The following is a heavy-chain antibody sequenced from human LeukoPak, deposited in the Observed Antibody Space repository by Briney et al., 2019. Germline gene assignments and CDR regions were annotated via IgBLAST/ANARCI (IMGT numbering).Heavy chain of an antibody. J-gene: IGHJ4*02. D-gene: IGHD3-10*01. Sequence: GGSLRLSCAASGFTVSSNYMSWVRQAPGKGLEWVSVIYSGGSTYYADSVKGRFTISRDNSKNTLYLQMNSLRAEDTAVYYCARGRGRRWFGRPGYFDYWGQGTLVTVSS. CDR2: IYSGGST. V-gene: IGHV3-66*01. CDR3: ARGRGRRWFGRPGYFDY. CDR1: GFTVSSNY.